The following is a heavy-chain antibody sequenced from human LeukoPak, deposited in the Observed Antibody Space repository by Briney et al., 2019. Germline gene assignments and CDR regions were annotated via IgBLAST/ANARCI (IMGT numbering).Heavy chain of an antibody. CDR2: IYSGGST. CDR3: AREPPSQGITGTTVY. Sequence: PGGSLRLSCAASGFTVSSNYTSWVRQAPGKGLEWVSVIYSGGSTYYADSVKGRFTISRDNSKNTLYLQMNSLRAEDTAVYYCAREPPSQGITGTTVYWGQGTLVTVSS. V-gene: IGHV3-66*02. J-gene: IGHJ4*02. D-gene: IGHD1-7*01. CDR1: GFTVSSNY.